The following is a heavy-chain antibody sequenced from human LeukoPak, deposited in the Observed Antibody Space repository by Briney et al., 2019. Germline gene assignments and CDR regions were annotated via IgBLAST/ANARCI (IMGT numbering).Heavy chain of an antibody. CDR3: ARLLVDTANKFAEHYFDY. V-gene: IGHV1-69*02. CDR2: IIPIFGIA. Sequence: SVKVSCKASGYTFTGYYMHWVRQAPGQGLEWMGRIIPIFGIANYAQKFQGGVTITADKSTSTAYMELSSLRSEDTAVYYCARLLVDTANKFAEHYFDYWGQGTLVTVSS. J-gene: IGHJ4*02. CDR1: GYTFTGYY. D-gene: IGHD5-18*01.